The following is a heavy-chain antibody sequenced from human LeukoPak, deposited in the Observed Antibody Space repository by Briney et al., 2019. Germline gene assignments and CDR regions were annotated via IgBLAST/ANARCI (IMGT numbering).Heavy chain of an antibody. V-gene: IGHV3-30*03. Sequence: GGSLRLSCAASGFTFSSYAMSWVRQAPGKGLEWVAVISYDGSNKYYADSVKGRFTISRDNSKNTLYLQMNSLRAEDTAVYYCARDPDTAMVSDYWGQGTLVTVSS. J-gene: IGHJ4*02. CDR1: GFTFSSYA. CDR2: ISYDGSNK. CDR3: ARDPDTAMVSDY. D-gene: IGHD5-18*01.